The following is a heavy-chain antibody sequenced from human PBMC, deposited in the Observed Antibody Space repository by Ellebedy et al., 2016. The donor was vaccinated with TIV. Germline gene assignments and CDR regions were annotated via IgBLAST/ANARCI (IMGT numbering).Heavy chain of an antibody. V-gene: IGHV3-23*01. D-gene: IGHD3-22*01. CDR2: ISNTGSRT. J-gene: IGHJ4*02. CDR3: AKGRGGGSDSSAPRYYFDY. CDR1: GFTFNNYA. Sequence: PGGSLRLSCAASGFTFNNYAMSWVRQAPGKGLERVSTISNTGSRTYYADSVEGRFIISRDNSKKTLSLQMNSLRAEDTAVYYCAKGRGGGSDSSAPRYYFDYWGLGTLVTVSS.